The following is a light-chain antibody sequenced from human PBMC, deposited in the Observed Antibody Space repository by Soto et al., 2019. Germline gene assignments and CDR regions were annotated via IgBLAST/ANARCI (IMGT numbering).Light chain of an antibody. J-gene: IGKJ1*01. CDR1: QSGSSRY. Sequence: EIVLTQSPGPLSSSPGERATLSCRASQSGSSRYLAGYQQKRGQAPRVLIYGASTRATGIPDRFSGSGSGTYFTLTIGRLEPEGFAVYDCQQYGSPPWTCSQGTKVEIK. CDR2: GAS. V-gene: IGKV3-20*01. CDR3: QQYGSPPWT.